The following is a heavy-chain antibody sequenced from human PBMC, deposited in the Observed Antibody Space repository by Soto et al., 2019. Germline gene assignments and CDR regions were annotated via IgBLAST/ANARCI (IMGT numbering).Heavy chain of an antibody. CDR2: IYYSGST. J-gene: IGHJ6*03. CDR1: GGSISSYY. D-gene: IGHD2-2*01. V-gene: IGHV4-59*01. CDR3: ARAAHEKYQLLPYYYYYMDV. Sequence: SETLSLTCTVSGGSISSYYWSWIRQPPGKGLEWIGYIYYSGSTNYNPSLKSRVTISVDTSKNQFSLKLSSVTAADTAVYYCARAAHEKYQLLPYYYYYMDVWGKGTTVTVSS.